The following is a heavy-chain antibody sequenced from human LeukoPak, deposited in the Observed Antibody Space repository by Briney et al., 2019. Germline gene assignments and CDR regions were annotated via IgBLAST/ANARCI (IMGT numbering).Heavy chain of an antibody. V-gene: IGHV4-39*02. CDR2: INHSGGT. CDR1: GGSISSSSYY. J-gene: IGHJ3*02. Sequence: PSETLSLTCTVSGGSISSSSYYWGWIRQPPGKGLEWIGEINHSGGTNYNPSLKSRVTISLDTSKNHFSLKLTSVTAADTAVYYCASDDYGDLVNAFDIWGQGTMVTVSS. D-gene: IGHD4-17*01. CDR3: ASDDYGDLVNAFDI.